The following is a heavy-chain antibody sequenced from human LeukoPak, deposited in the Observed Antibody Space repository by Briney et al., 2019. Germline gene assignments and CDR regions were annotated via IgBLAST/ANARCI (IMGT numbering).Heavy chain of an antibody. J-gene: IGHJ4*02. Sequence: SETLSLTCTVSGGSISSSSYYWGWIRQPPGKGLEWIGEINHSGSTNYNPSLKSRVTISVDTSKNQFSLKLSSVTAADTAVYYCARSLYYYDSRIGYWGQGTLVTVSS. V-gene: IGHV4-39*07. CDR3: ARSLYYYDSRIGY. D-gene: IGHD3-22*01. CDR1: GGSISSSSYY. CDR2: INHSGST.